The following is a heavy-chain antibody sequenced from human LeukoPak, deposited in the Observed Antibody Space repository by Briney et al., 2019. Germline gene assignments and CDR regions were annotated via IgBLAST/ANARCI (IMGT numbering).Heavy chain of an antibody. J-gene: IGHJ4*02. D-gene: IGHD3-16*01. Sequence: ASVKVSCKASGYTFTSYDINWVRQATGQGLEWMGWMNPNSGNTGYAQKFQGRVTMTRNTSISTAYMELSSLRSEDPALYYCARSYGETFFDYWGQGTLVTVSS. CDR2: MNPNSGNT. CDR1: GYTFTSYD. CDR3: ARSYGETFFDY. V-gene: IGHV1-8*01.